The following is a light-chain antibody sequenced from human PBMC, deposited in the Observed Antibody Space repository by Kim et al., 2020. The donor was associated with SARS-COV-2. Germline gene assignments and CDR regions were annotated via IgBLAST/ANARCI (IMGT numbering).Light chain of an antibody. CDR3: SSFTSISTYV. J-gene: IGLJ1*01. V-gene: IGLV2-14*03. CDR2: DGS. CDR1: SSDIGGYNY. Sequence: TSSCPWTSSDIGGYNYVCGYQQHPGKAPKLMIYDGSNRPSGVSSRFSGSKSRNTASLTISGLQAEDEADYYCSSFTSISTYVFGTGTKVTVL.